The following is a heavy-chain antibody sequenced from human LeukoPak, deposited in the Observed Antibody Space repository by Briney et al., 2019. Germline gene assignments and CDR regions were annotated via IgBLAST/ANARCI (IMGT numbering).Heavy chain of an antibody. CDR3: ARVRTGRIQRITYFDY. V-gene: IGHV4-39*07. CDR2: IYYSGTT. CDR1: GGSIRRSNDF. D-gene: IGHD5-24*01. J-gene: IGHJ4*02. Sequence: SETLSLTCTVSGGSIRRSNDFWGWIRQPPGKGLEWTATIYYSGTTYYNPSLKSRVTISVDTSKNQFSLKLSSVTAADTAVYYCARVRTGRIQRITYFDYWGQGTLVTVSS.